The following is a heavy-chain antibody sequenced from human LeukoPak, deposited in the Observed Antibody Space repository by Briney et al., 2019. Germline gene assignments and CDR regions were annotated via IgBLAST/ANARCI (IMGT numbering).Heavy chain of an antibody. CDR3: AKDSGGTNTYYDYVCGSYRYIYFDY. D-gene: IGHD3-16*02. CDR2: ISYDGSNK. CDR1: GFTFSSYG. Sequence: GGSLRLSCAASGFTFSSYGMHWVSQAPGKGLGWVAVISYDGSNKYYADSVKGRFTISRDNSKNTLYLQMNSLRAEDTAVYYCAKDSGGTNTYYDYVCGSYRYIYFDYWGQGTLVTVSS. J-gene: IGHJ4*02. V-gene: IGHV3-30*18.